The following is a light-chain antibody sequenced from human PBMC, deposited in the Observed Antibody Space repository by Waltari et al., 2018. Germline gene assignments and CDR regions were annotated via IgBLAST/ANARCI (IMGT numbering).Light chain of an antibody. V-gene: IGKV1-5*01. CDR3: QQYITYPLT. Sequence: DIQMTQSPSTLSASVGDRVTIPCGASQNVYIWLAWYQQKPGKAPKLLIYGASTLESGVPLRFSGSGSGTEFTLTISSLQPDDFATYYCQQYITYPLTFGGGARVEIK. CDR2: GAS. J-gene: IGKJ4*01. CDR1: QNVYIW.